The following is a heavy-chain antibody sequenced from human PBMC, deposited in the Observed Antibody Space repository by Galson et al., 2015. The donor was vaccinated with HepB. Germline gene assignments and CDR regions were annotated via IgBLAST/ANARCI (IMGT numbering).Heavy chain of an antibody. CDR2: ISGSGGST. J-gene: IGHJ4*02. D-gene: IGHD7-27*01. CDR1: GFTFSSYA. V-gene: IGHV3-23*01. CDR3: ASLGDWGSARLGLDY. Sequence: SLRLSCAASGFTFSSYAMSWVRQAPGKGLEWVSAISGSGGSTYYADSVKGRFTISRDNSKNTLYLQMNSLRAEDTAVYYCASLGDWGSARLGLDYWGQGTLVTVSS.